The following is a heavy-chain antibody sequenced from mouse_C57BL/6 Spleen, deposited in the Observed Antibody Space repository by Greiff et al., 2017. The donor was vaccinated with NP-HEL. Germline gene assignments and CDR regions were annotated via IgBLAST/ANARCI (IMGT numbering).Heavy chain of an antibody. D-gene: IGHD2-1*01. J-gene: IGHJ3*01. Sequence: EVQLQQSGPELVKPGASVKIPCKASGYTFTDYNMDWVKQSHGKSLEWIGDINPNNGGTIYNQKFKGKTTLTVDKSSSTAYMELRSLTSEDTAVYYCARLGYYGNYVAYWGQGTLVTVSA. CDR2: INPNNGGT. CDR1: GYTFTDYN. V-gene: IGHV1-18*01. CDR3: ARLGYYGNYVAY.